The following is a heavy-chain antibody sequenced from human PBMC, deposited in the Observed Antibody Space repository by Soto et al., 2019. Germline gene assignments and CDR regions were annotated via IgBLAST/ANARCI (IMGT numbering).Heavy chain of an antibody. CDR2: INAGNGNT. CDR1: GYTFTSYA. V-gene: IGHV1-3*01. CDR3: ATSHSSSWLPYYYYGMDV. D-gene: IGHD6-13*01. Sequence: QVQLVQSGAEVKKPGASVKVSCKASGYTFTSYAMHWVRQAPGQRLEWMGWINAGNGNTKYSQKFQGRVTITRDTSASTAYMELSSLRSEDTAVYYFATSHSSSWLPYYYYGMDVWGQGTTVTVSS. J-gene: IGHJ6*02.